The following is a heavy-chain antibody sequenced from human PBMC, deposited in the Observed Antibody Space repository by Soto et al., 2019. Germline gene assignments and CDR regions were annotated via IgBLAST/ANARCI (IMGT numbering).Heavy chain of an antibody. CDR2: LYYSGRT. CDR3: ARLDSGWYFAS. Sequence: SETLSLTCAVYGGSFSGYYWSWIRQPPGKGLEGIGKLYYSGRTNYNPSLKSRVTISVDTSKNQFSLKLSSVTAADTAVYYCARLDSGWYFASWGQGTLVTVSS. CDR1: GGSFSGYY. J-gene: IGHJ4*02. D-gene: IGHD6-19*01. V-gene: IGHV4-34*01.